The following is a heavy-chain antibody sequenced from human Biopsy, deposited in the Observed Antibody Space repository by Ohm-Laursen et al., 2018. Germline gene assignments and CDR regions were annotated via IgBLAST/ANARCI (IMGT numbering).Heavy chain of an antibody. D-gene: IGHD2-2*01. CDR1: AFSLRGHY. J-gene: IGHJ6*02. Sequence: SLRLSCSASAFSLRGHYMNWVRQAPGEGLEWVSSISSRSSDIYYADSVKGRFTISRDDARNSLFLHVNSLRAEDTAVYYCARESALKWYQSLSYFNGMDVWGQGTTVTVSS. V-gene: IGHV3-21*01. CDR2: ISSRSSDI. CDR3: ARESALKWYQSLSYFNGMDV.